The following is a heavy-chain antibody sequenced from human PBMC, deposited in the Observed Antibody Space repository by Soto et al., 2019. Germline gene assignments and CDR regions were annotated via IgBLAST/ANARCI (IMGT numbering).Heavy chain of an antibody. V-gene: IGHV1-69*06. CDR3: AGGGHPYYYDSSGYYHPFDY. J-gene: IGHJ4*02. D-gene: IGHD3-22*01. CDR2: TIPIFGTA. Sequence: SVKVSCKASGGTFSSYAISWVRQAPGQGLEWMGGTIPIFGTANYAQKFQGRVTITADKSTSTAYMELSSLRSEDTAVYYCAGGGHPYYYDSSGYYHPFDYWGQGTLVTVSS. CDR1: GGTFSSYA.